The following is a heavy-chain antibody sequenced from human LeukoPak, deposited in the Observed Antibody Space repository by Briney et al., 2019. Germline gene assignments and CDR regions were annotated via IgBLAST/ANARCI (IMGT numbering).Heavy chain of an antibody. D-gene: IGHD6-13*01. CDR1: GGSISSYY. CDR2: IYYSGST. CDR3: ARLGGSSWYGGHYYYYGMDV. J-gene: IGHJ6*02. V-gene: IGHV4-59*08. Sequence: SETLSLTCTVSGGSISSYYWSWIRQPPGKGLEWIGYIYYSGSTNYNPSLKSRVTISVDTSKNQFSLKLSSVTAADTAVYYCARLGGSSWYGGHYYYYGMDVWGQGPRSPSP.